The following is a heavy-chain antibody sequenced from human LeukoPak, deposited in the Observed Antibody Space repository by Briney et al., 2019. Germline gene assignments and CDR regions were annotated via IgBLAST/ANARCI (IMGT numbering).Heavy chain of an antibody. CDR2: IYSGGST. CDR1: GGSISSSTYD. Sequence: SETLSLTCSASGGSISSSTYDWGWIRQSPGKGLEWIGTIYSGGSTYYNPSLKSRVTTSVDTSKNQFSLKLSSVTAADTAVYYCAREGGDSSGYYHDYWGQGTLVTVSS. J-gene: IGHJ4*02. V-gene: IGHV4-39*07. CDR3: AREGGDSSGYYHDY. D-gene: IGHD3-22*01.